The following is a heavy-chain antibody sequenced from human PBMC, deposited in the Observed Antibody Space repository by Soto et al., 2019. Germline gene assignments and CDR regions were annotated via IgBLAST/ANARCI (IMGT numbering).Heavy chain of an antibody. J-gene: IGHJ6*02. CDR3: ARGRGYSYGPTITDV. D-gene: IGHD5-18*01. CDR2: ISSSGSTI. V-gene: IGHV3-48*03. Sequence: GESLKISCAASGLNFNTYWMSWVRQSPGKGLEWVSYISSSGSTIYYADSVKGRFTISRDNAKNSLYLQMNSLRAEDTAVYYCARGRGYSYGPTITDVWGQGTTVTVSS. CDR1: GLNFNTYW.